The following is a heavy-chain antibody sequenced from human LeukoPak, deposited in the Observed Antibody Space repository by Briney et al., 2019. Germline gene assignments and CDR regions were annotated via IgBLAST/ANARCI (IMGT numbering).Heavy chain of an antibody. CDR3: ANDPVIAAAGTPDY. V-gene: IGHV3-23*01. D-gene: IGHD6-13*01. Sequence: GGSLRLSCAASGFTFSSYAMSWVRQAPGKGLEWVSAISGSGGSTYYADPVKGRFTISRDNSKNTLYLQMNSLRAEDTAVYYCANDPVIAAAGTPDYWGQGTLVTVSS. J-gene: IGHJ4*02. CDR1: GFTFSSYA. CDR2: ISGSGGST.